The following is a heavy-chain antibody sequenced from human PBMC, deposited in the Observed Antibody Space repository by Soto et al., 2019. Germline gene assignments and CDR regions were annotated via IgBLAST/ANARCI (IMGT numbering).Heavy chain of an antibody. CDR3: ARLAMAARRGYYGMDV. CDR2: IDPSDSYT. D-gene: IGHD6-19*01. V-gene: IGHV5-10-1*01. J-gene: IGHJ6*02. CDR1: GYSFNLYW. Sequence: GESLKISCKASGYSFNLYWISWVRQMPGKGLEWMGRIDPSDSYTNYSPSFQGHVTISADKSITTAYLQWSSLKASDTAMYYCARLAMAARRGYYGMDVWGQGTTVTVSS.